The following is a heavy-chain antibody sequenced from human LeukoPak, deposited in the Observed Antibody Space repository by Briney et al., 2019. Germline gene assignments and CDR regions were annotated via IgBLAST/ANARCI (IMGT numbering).Heavy chain of an antibody. J-gene: IGHJ5*02. CDR3: ARMYYDILTGYPSNWFDP. D-gene: IGHD3-9*01. CDR1: GGSISSHY. V-gene: IGHV4-59*11. CDR2: IYYSGST. Sequence: SETLSLTCTVSGGSISSHYWSWIRQPPGKGREGSGDIYYSGSTNYNPSLKSRVTISVDTSKNQFSLKLSSVTDADTAVYYCARMYYDILTGYPSNWFDPWGQGTLVTVSS.